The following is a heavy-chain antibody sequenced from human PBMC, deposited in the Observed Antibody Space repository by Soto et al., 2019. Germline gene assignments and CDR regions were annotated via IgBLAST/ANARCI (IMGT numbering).Heavy chain of an antibody. CDR1: GYSLTELS. D-gene: IGHD5-12*01. CDR3: EPPTLLPYGGYASSCFDS. J-gene: IGHJ4*02. V-gene: IGHV1-24*01. CDR2: FDPEDGET. Sequence: ASVKVSCKVSGYSLTELSMHWVRQAPGKGLEWMGGFDPEDGETIYAQKFQGRVTMTEDTSTDTAYMELSSLRSEDTAVYYCEPPTLLPYGGYASSCFDSWGQGPLVTVSS.